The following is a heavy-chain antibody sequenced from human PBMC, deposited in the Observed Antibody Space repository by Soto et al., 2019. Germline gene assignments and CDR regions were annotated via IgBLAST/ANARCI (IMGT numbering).Heavy chain of an antibody. CDR1: GGSFGGYY. CDR2: INHSGST. CDR3: AREITTDLYGMDV. D-gene: IGHD3-22*01. J-gene: IGHJ6*02. Sequence: SEALSLTCAVYGGSFGGYYGSWIRQPPGKGLEWIGEINHSGSTNYNPSLKSRVTISVDTSKNQFSLKLSSVTAADTAVYYCAREITTDLYGMDVWGQGTTVTVS. V-gene: IGHV4-34*01.